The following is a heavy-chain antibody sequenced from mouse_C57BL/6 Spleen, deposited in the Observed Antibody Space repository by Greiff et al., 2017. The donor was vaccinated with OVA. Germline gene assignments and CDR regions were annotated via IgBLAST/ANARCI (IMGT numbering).Heavy chain of an antibody. Sequence: QVHVKQSGAELAKPGASVKLSCKASGYTFTSYWMHWVKQRPGQGLEWIGYINPSSGYTKYNQKFKDKATLTADKSSSTAYMQLSSLTYEDSAVYYCARELTGTKAMDYWGQGTSVTVSS. CDR3: ARELTGTKAMDY. D-gene: IGHD4-1*01. CDR1: GYTFTSYW. V-gene: IGHV1-7*01. CDR2: INPSSGYT. J-gene: IGHJ4*01.